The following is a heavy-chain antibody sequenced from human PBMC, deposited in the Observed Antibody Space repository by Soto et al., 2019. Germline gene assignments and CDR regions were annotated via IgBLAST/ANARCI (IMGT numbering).Heavy chain of an antibody. J-gene: IGHJ5*02. CDR2: IYHSGST. V-gene: IGHV4-30-2*01. CDR3: AGLVRGYSGYNRGYWFDP. CDR1: GGSISSGGYS. Sequence: PSETLSLTCAVSGGSISSGGYSWSWIRQPPGKGLEWIGYIYHSGSTYYNPSLKSRVTISVDRSKNQFSLKLSSVTAADTAVYYCAGLVRGYSGYNRGYWFDPWGQGTLVTVSS. D-gene: IGHD5-12*01.